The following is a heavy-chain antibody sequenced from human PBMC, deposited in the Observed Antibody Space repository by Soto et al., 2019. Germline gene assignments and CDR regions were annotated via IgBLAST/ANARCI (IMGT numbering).Heavy chain of an antibody. V-gene: IGHV2-70*11. CDR3: ARIRSSSWRIDY. Sequence: GSGPTLVNPTQTLTLTCTFSGFSLSTSGMCVSWVRQPPGKALEWLARIDWDDDKYYSTSLKTRLTISKDTSKNQVVLTMTNMDPVDTATYYCARIRSSSWRIDYWGQGTLVTVSS. CDR1: GFSLSTSGMC. CDR2: IDWDDDK. D-gene: IGHD6-13*01. J-gene: IGHJ4*02.